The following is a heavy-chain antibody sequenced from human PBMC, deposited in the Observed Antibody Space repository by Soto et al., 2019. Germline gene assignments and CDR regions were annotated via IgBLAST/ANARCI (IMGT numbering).Heavy chain of an antibody. V-gene: IGHV1-3*01. CDR3: ARVGYCSGGSCRNWFDP. CDR2: INAGNGNT. Sequence: GASVEVSCKASGYTFTSYSMHWVLQAPGQRLEWMGWINAGNGNTKYSQKFQGRVTITRDTSASTAYMELSSLRSEDTAVYYCARVGYCSGGSCRNWFDPWGQGTLVTVSS. D-gene: IGHD2-15*01. J-gene: IGHJ5*02. CDR1: GYTFTSYS.